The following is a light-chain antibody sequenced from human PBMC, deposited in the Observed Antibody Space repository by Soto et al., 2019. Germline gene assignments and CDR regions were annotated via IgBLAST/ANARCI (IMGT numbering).Light chain of an antibody. CDR2: DAS. CDR1: QSISSW. Sequence: ITIAQFAGTLSASVGDRVTITCRASQSISSWLAWYQQKPGKAPKLLIYDASSLESGVPSRFSGSGSGTEFTLTISSLQPDDFATYYCQQYYSYWTFGQGTKV. V-gene: IGKV1-5*01. CDR3: QQYYSYWT. J-gene: IGKJ1*01.